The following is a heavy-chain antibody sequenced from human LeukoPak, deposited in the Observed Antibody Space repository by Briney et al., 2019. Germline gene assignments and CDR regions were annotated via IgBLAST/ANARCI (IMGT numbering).Heavy chain of an antibody. D-gene: IGHD2-15*01. CDR3: ARDVDRRWPIPFDY. J-gene: IGHJ4*01. CDR2: INAGNGNT. V-gene: IGHV1-3*01. CDR1: GYTFTSYA. Sequence: ASVKVSCKASGYTFTSYAMHWVRQAPGQRLEWMGWINAGNGNTKYSQKFQGRVTITRDTSASTAYMELSSLRSEDTAVYYCARDVDRRWPIPFDYWGQEPWSPSPQ.